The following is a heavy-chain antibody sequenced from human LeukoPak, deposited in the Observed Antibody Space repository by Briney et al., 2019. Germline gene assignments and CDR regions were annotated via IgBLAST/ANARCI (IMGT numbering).Heavy chain of an antibody. Sequence: GGSLRLSCAASGFTVSSNYMSWVRQAPGKGLEWVSVIYSGGSTYYAGSVKGRFTISRDNSKNTLYLQMNSLRAEDTAVYYCAREPLGYYYYGMDVWGQGTTVTVSS. V-gene: IGHV3-53*01. CDR1: GFTVSSNY. CDR2: IYSGGST. J-gene: IGHJ6*02. CDR3: AREPLGYYYYGMDV.